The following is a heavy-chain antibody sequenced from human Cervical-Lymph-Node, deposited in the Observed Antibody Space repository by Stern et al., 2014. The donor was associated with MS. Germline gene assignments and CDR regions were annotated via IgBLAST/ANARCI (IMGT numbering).Heavy chain of an antibody. CDR1: GGSITSSNW. CDR2: VYQSGSP. V-gene: IGHV4-4*02. D-gene: IGHD2-21*01. Sequence: QVQLQESGPGRAKPSGTLTLTCDVSGGSITSSNWWSWVRQSPGRGLEWIGEVYQSGSPVYTPSLKSRVTISVDSQKNRFSLELRSVTAADTAVYYCARSYCSGDCYAIGGPYYFDYWGQGALVTVSS. CDR3: ARSYCSGDCYAIGGPYYFDY. J-gene: IGHJ4*02.